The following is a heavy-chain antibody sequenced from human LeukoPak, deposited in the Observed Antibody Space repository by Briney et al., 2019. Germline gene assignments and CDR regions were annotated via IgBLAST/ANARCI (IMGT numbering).Heavy chain of an antibody. CDR2: IWYDGTNK. CDR1: GFTFSSYG. J-gene: IGHJ4*02. V-gene: IGHV3-33*01. CDR3: ARDSQEGYFGY. Sequence: GGSLRLSCATSGFTFSSYGMYWVRQAPGKGLEWVAVIWYDGTNKYYGDSVKGRFTISRDDSRNTVYLQMNSLRAEDTAVYYCARDSQEGYFGYWGQGTLVTVSS.